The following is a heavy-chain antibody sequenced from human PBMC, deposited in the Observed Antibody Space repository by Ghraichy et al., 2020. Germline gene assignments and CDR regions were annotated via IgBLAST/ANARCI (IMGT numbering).Heavy chain of an antibody. V-gene: IGHV1-18*04. CDR3: ARVFCAGSSSCQPWINYGLDV. D-gene: IGHD2-2*01. CDR2: ISPYNDYT. CDR1: GYSFTSHG. Sequence: ASVKVSCKTPGYSFTSHGLSWVRQAPGQGLEWMGWISPYNDYTEYEEKFRGRVAMTTDASTTTAYMELRSLRFDDTAVYYCARVFCAGSSSCQPWINYGLDVWGQGTPVTV. J-gene: IGHJ6*02.